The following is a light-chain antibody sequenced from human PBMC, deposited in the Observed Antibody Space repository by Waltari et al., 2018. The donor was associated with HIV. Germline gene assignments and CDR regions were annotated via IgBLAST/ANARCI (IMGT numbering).Light chain of an antibody. CDR3: QQYDNLLT. CDR2: DAS. V-gene: IGKV1-33*01. Sequence: DLQMTQSPSSLSASVGDRVTITCQASQDISIYLNWYQQKPGKAPKLLIYDASSLETGVPSRFSGSGSGTDFTFTISSLQPEDIATYYCQQYDNLLTFGGGTKVEIK. J-gene: IGKJ4*01. CDR1: QDISIY.